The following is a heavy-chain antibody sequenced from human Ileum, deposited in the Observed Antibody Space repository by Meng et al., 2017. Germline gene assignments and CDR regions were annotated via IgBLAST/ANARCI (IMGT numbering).Heavy chain of an antibody. Sequence: SETLSLTCTVSGGSVSSAAYYWNWIRQPPGKGLEWIGYIYYSGGTTYSPFLNSRVTISIDTAKNQVSLKVSSVTAADTAVYYCAHSSSSSSFGFDYWGQGTLVTVSS. V-gene: IGHV4-61*08. D-gene: IGHD6-6*01. CDR2: IYYSGGT. CDR1: GGSVSSAAYY. J-gene: IGHJ4*02. CDR3: AHSSSSSSFGFDY.